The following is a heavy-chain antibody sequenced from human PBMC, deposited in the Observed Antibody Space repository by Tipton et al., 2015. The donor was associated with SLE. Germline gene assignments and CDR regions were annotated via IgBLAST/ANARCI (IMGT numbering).Heavy chain of an antibody. Sequence: LSLTCTVSGGSISSGGYYWSWLRHHPGKGLEWIGSIHHSGTTHYNPSLKSRFIISVDTSKNRFSLEVSSVTAAYTALYYCATRGYYQWDRFEDWGQGALVTVSS. J-gene: IGHJ4*02. CDR1: GGSISSGGYY. CDR2: IHHSGTT. D-gene: IGHD5-18*01. V-gene: IGHV4-31*03. CDR3: ATRGYYQWDRFED.